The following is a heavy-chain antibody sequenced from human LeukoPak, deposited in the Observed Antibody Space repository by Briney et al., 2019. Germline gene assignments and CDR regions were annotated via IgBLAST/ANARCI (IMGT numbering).Heavy chain of an antibody. Sequence: ASVKVSCKASGYTFTGHYMHWVRQAPGQGPEWMGVISPSGGSTTYAQKFQGRVTLTRDMSTSTDYLELSSLRSEDTAVYYCARGFPGSGYSEGFLDYWGQGTLVTVSS. CDR3: ARGFPGSGYSEGFLDY. CDR2: ISPSGGST. D-gene: IGHD3-22*01. CDR1: GYTFTGHY. J-gene: IGHJ4*02. V-gene: IGHV1-46*01.